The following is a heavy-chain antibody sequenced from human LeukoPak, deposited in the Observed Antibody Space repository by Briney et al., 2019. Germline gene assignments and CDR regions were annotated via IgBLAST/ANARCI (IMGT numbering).Heavy chain of an antibody. V-gene: IGHV3-48*03. J-gene: IGHJ3*02. CDR1: GFTFRSYE. CDR3: ARSMYYYDDRGSYHRAFDI. D-gene: IGHD3-22*01. Sequence: GGSLRLSCAASGFTFRSYEMNWVRQAPGKGLEWVSYISSTGSTIYYADSVEGRFTVTRDNAKNSLYLQMNSLRAEDTAVYYCARSMYYYDDRGSYHRAFDIWGQGTMVTVSS. CDR2: ISSTGSTI.